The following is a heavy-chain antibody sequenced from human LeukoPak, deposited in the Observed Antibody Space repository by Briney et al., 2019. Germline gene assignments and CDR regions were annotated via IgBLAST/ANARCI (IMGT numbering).Heavy chain of an antibody. D-gene: IGHD3-22*01. V-gene: IGHV3-48*03. Sequence: PGGALRLSCAASGFAFSAYEMNWVRQAPAKGLEWVSYIAGSDTRTYYADSVKGRFTISRDNTKNSLYLQMNSLRAEDSGLYYCTTLGYHLDSWGQGTLVTVSS. CDR2: IAGSDTRT. CDR3: TTLGYHLDS. J-gene: IGHJ4*02. CDR1: GFAFSAYE.